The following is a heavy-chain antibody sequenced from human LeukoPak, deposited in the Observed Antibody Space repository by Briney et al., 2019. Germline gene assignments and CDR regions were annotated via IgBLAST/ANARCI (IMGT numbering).Heavy chain of an antibody. J-gene: IGHJ4*02. CDR3: AKSGGYCSSTSCYFHYFDY. V-gene: IGHV3-23*01. Sequence: GGSLRLSCAASGFTFSSYAMSWVRQAPGKGLEWASAISGSGGSTYYADSVKGRFTISRDNSKNTLYLQMNSLRAEDTAVYYCAKSGGYCSSTSCYFHYFDYWGQGTLVTVSS. CDR2: ISGSGGST. CDR1: GFTFSSYA. D-gene: IGHD2-2*01.